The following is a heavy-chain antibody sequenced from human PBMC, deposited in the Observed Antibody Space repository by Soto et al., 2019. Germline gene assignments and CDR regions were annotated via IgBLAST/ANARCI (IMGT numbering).Heavy chain of an antibody. CDR3: ARDWRGYYYDSSGYYYFDY. J-gene: IGHJ4*02. CDR2: ISAYNGNT. Sequence: QVQLVESGGGVVQPGASVKVSCKASGYTFTSYGISWVRQAPGQGLEWMGWISAYNGNTNYAQKLQGRVTMTTDTSTSTAYMELRSLRSDDTAVYYCARDWRGYYYDSSGYYYFDYWGQGTLVTVSS. D-gene: IGHD3-22*01. V-gene: IGHV1-18*01. CDR1: GYTFTSYG.